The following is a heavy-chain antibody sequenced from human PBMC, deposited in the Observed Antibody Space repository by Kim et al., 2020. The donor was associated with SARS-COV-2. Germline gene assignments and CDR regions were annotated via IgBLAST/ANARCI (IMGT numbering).Heavy chain of an antibody. Sequence: GRFTISRDNAKNSLYLQMNSLRAEDTAVYYCARDSNYYDSSGYYGNFDYWGQGTLVTVSS. V-gene: IGHV3-11*06. D-gene: IGHD3-22*01. CDR3: ARDSNYYDSSGYYGNFDY. J-gene: IGHJ4*02.